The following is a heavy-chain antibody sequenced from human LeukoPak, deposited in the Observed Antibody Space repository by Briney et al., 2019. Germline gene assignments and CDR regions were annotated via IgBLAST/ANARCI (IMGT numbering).Heavy chain of an antibody. J-gene: IGHJ4*02. Sequence: SGGSLRLSCAASGFTFSSYAMHWVRQAPGKGLEWVAVISYDGSNKYYADSVKGRFTISRDNSKNTLYLQMNSLRAEDTAVYYCVRDLAAAGVFDYWGQGTLVTVSS. V-gene: IGHV3-30-3*01. D-gene: IGHD6-13*01. CDR2: ISYDGSNK. CDR1: GFTFSSYA. CDR3: VRDLAAAGVFDY.